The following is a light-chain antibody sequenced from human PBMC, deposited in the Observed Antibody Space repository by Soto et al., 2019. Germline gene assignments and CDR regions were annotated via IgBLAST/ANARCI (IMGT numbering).Light chain of an antibody. CDR3: QHYNSYSEA. CDR2: KAS. V-gene: IGKV1-5*03. J-gene: IGKJ1*01. Sequence: DIQMTQSPSTLSGSVGDRFTITCHASQTISSWLAWYQQKPGKAPKLLIYKASTLKSGVPSRFSGSGSGTEFTLTISSLQPDDFATYYCQHYNSYSEAFGQGTKVDIK. CDR1: QTISSW.